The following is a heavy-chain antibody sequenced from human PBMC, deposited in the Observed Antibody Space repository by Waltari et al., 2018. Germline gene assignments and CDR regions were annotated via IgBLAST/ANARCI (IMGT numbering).Heavy chain of an antibody. D-gene: IGHD3-16*01. CDR3: ARVVLTSDYEINWFGP. CDR2: VNGKTCNT. CDR1: GYSFSDFD. J-gene: IGHJ5*02. Sequence: QEQLVQSGAEVKKPGASVKISCEASGYSFSDFDIGWVRQARGQGREWRGGVNGKTCNTGLVGSFQGRVTLTRDTSTNTSYMELRSLRSEDTAVYYCARVVLTSDYEINWFGPWGQGTLLTVSS. V-gene: IGHV1-8*01.